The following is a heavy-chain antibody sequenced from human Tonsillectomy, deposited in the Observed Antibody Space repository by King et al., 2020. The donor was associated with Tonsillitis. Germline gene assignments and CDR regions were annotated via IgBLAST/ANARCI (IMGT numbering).Heavy chain of an antibody. D-gene: IGHD1-26*01. J-gene: IGHJ4*02. CDR1: GGSISRGDHF. Sequence: QLQESGPGVVKPSETLSLTCTVSGGSISRGDHFWAWIRQPSGKGLEWIGYMYYSGSIFYNPSLKSRITISGGTSENRFSLKLNSVTAADTAVYFCARYVSGNFDCWGQGALVTVSS. CDR2: MYYSGSI. V-gene: IGHV4-39*01. CDR3: ARYVSGNFDC.